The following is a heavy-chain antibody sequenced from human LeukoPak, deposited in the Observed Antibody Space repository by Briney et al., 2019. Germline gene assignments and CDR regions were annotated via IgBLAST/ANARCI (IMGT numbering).Heavy chain of an antibody. CDR3: AGDSSGYSPPDY. CDR1: GGSISSYY. D-gene: IGHD3-22*01. Sequence: SETLSLTCTVSGGSISSYYWSWIRQPPGKGLEWIGYIYYSGSTNYNPSLKSRVTISVDTSKNQFSLKLSSVTAADTAVYYCAGDSSGYSPPDYWGQGTLVTVSS. CDR2: IYYSGST. J-gene: IGHJ4*02. V-gene: IGHV4-59*01.